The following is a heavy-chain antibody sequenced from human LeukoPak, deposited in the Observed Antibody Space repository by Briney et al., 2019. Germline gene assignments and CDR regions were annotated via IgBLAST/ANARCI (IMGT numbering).Heavy chain of an antibody. CDR3: ARDRVVPAAPTYYYYYGMDV. V-gene: IGHV3-7*01. Sequence: PGGSLRLSCAASGFTFSSYWMSWVRQAPGKGLEWVANIKQDGSEKYYVDSVKGQFTISRDNAKNSLYLQMNSLRAEDTAVYYCARDRVVPAAPTYYYYYGMDVWGQGTTVTVSS. J-gene: IGHJ6*02. CDR2: IKQDGSEK. CDR1: GFTFSSYW. D-gene: IGHD2-2*01.